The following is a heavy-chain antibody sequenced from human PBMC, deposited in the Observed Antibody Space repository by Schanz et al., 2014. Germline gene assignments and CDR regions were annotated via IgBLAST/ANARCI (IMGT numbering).Heavy chain of an antibody. J-gene: IGHJ6*02. CDR3: ARVQDDILTGSEYYYGMDV. V-gene: IGHV1-18*04. D-gene: IGHD3-9*01. CDR2: ISAYTNNT. CDR1: GYTFVSYS. Sequence: QVQLVQSGAEVKKPGASVKVSCKASGYTFVSYSMHWVRQAPGQGLEWMGWISAYTNNTNYAQKLQGRVTMTTDTSTSTAYMELRSLRSDDTAVYYCARVQDDILTGSEYYYGMDVWGQGTTVTVSS.